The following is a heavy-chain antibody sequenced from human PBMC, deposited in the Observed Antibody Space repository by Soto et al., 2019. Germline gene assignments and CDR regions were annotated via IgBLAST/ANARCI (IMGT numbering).Heavy chain of an antibody. Sequence: SETLSLTCAVSGGSISSSNWWSWVRQPPGKGLERNGDIYYSGSTNYNPSLKSRVTISVDTSKNQFSLKLSSVTAADTAVYYCAREVPVPYYDIDYYYMDVWGKGTTVTVSS. CDR1: GGSISSSNW. CDR3: AREVPVPYYDIDYYYMDV. D-gene: IGHD3-9*01. J-gene: IGHJ6*03. CDR2: IYYSGST. V-gene: IGHV4-4*02.